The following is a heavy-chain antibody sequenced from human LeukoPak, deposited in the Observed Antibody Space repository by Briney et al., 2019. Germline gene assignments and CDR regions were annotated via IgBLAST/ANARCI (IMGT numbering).Heavy chain of an antibody. Sequence: PSETLSLTCAVYGGSFRVYYGSGIRQPPGEGVGCGGEINHSGSTNYNPSRKSRVTISVETSKNEFALKCSSLTAADTAVYYCARVGRAARRYLVVGGAQHPFDIWGQGTMVNVSS. CDR2: INHSGST. D-gene: IGHD6-6*01. CDR3: ARVGRAARRYLVVGGAQHPFDI. V-gene: IGHV4-34*01. J-gene: IGHJ3*02. CDR1: GGSFRVYY.